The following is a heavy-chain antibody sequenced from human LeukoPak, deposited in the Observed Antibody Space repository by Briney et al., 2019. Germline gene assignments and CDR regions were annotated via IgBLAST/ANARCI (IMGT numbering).Heavy chain of an antibody. D-gene: IGHD6-13*01. Sequence: ASVKVSCKASGYTFTGYYMHWVRQAPGQGLEWMGWINPNSGGTNYAQKFQGRVTMTRDTSISTAYMELSRLRSDDTAVYYCARSANPGYSSSWAFDYWGQGTLVTVSP. CDR3: ARSANPGYSSSWAFDY. CDR2: INPNSGGT. J-gene: IGHJ4*02. CDR1: GYTFTGYY. V-gene: IGHV1-2*02.